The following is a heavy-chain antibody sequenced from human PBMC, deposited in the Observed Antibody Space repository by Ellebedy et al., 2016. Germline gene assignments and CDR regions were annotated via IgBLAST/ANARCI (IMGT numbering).Heavy chain of an antibody. Sequence: GGSLRLXCAASGFTFSSYAMSWVRQAPGKGLEWVSAISGSGGSTYYADSVKGRFTISRDNSKNTLYLQMNSLRAEDTAVYYCAKAGGFLASYYYYYMDVWGKGTTVTVSS. D-gene: IGHD3-3*01. CDR1: GFTFSSYA. CDR3: AKAGGFLASYYYYYMDV. V-gene: IGHV3-23*01. J-gene: IGHJ6*03. CDR2: ISGSGGST.